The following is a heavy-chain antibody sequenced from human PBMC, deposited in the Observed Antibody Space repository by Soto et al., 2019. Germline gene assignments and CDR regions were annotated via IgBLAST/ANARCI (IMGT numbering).Heavy chain of an antibody. CDR2: ISYDGSNK. CDR1: GITFSSYG. CDR3: ANAYDYDGKVVY. J-gene: IGHJ4*02. D-gene: IGHD4-17*01. Sequence: QVQLVESGGGVVQPGRSLRLSCAASGITFSSYGMHWVRQAPGKGLEWVAVISYDGSNKYYADSVKGRFTISRDNSKNTLYLQMNSLRAEDTAVYFCANAYDYDGKVVYWGQGTLDTVSS. V-gene: IGHV3-30*18.